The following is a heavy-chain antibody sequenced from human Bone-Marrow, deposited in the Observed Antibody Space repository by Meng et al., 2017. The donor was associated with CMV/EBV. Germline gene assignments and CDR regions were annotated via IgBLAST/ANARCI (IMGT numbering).Heavy chain of an antibody. Sequence: GESLKISFAASGFTFSSYWMSWVRQAPGKGLEWVANIKKDGSEKYYVDSVKGRFTISRDNAKNSLYLQMNSLRAEDTAVYYCARVSLAAPFDYWGQGTLVTVAS. CDR1: GFTFSSYW. CDR3: ARVSLAAPFDY. CDR2: IKKDGSEK. J-gene: IGHJ4*02. D-gene: IGHD6-25*01. V-gene: IGHV3-7*01.